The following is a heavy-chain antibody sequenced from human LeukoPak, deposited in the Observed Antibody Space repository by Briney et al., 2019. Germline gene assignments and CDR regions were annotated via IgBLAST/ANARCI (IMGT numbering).Heavy chain of an antibody. Sequence: SETLSLTYAVYGGSFSGYYWSWIRQPPGKGLEWIGEINHSGSTNYNPSLKSRVTISVDTSKNQFSLKLSSVTAADTAVYYCARGRYDTIFGVVTLFDYWGQGTLVTVSS. V-gene: IGHV4-34*01. CDR3: ARGRYDTIFGVVTLFDY. J-gene: IGHJ4*02. D-gene: IGHD3-3*01. CDR1: GGSFSGYY. CDR2: INHSGST.